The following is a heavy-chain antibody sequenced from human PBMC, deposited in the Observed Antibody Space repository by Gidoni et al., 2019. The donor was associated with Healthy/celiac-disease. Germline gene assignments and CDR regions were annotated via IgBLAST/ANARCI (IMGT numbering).Heavy chain of an antibody. V-gene: IGHV3-33*01. CDR2: RWYEGSNK. D-gene: IGHD2-2*02. J-gene: IGHJ6*02. CDR1: GFTFSSYG. Sequence: QVQLVESGGGVVQPGRSLRLSCAASGFTFSSYGMHWVRQAPGKGLEWVAVRWYEGSNKNYADAVKGRFSITRDNSKNKLYLQMNSLRAEDTAVYYCAREDIVVVPAAIRGIEYYGMDVWGQGTTVTVSS. CDR3: AREDIVVVPAAIRGIEYYGMDV.